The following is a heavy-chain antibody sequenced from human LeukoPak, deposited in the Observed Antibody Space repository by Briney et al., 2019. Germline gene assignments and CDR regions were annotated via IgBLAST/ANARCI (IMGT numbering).Heavy chain of an antibody. D-gene: IGHD2-15*01. Sequence: GASVKVTCKASGYTFTGYYMHWVRQAPGQGLEWMGWINPNSGGTGYAQKFQGRVTMTRDTSISTAYMELSRLRSDDTTVYYCARIVVVVAATPHDAFDIWGQGTMVTVSS. J-gene: IGHJ3*02. CDR1: GYTFTGYY. CDR3: ARIVVVVAATPHDAFDI. V-gene: IGHV1-2*02. CDR2: INPNSGGT.